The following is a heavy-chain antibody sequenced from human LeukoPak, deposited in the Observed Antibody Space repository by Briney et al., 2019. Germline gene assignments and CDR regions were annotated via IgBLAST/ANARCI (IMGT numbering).Heavy chain of an antibody. J-gene: IGHJ4*02. Sequence: GGALRLSCTASGFTFSNSAMYWVRQAPGKGLEWVSSISRGGGSPYYADSVKGRFTISRDNPKNLLFLQINSPRVEDTAVYYCARETPRRGETRDGYRWGQGTMVTVSS. CDR3: ARETPRRGETRDGYR. D-gene: IGHD5-24*01. V-gene: IGHV3-23*01. CDR2: ISRGGGSP. CDR1: GFTFSNSA.